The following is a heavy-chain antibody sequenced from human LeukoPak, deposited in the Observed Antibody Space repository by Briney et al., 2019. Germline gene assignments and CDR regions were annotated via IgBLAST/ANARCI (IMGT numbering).Heavy chain of an antibody. CDR2: IYYSGST. Sequence: SETLSLTCTVSGGSISHYYWSWIRQPPGTGLEWIGYIYYSGSTTYNPSLKSRVTISVDTSKNQFSLELNSVTAADTAVYYCARRSDYGYDSWGQGTLVTVSS. J-gene: IGHJ4*02. V-gene: IGHV4-59*12. CDR3: ARRSDYGYDS. CDR1: GGSISHYY. D-gene: IGHD4-17*01.